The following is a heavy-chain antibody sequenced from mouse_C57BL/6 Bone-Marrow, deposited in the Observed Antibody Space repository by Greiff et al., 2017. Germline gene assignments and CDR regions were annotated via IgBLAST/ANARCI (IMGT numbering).Heavy chain of an antibody. V-gene: IGHV7-3*01. Sequence: EVKLVESGGGLVQPGGSLSLSCAASGFTFTDYYMSWVRQPPGKALEWLGFISHKANGYTTEYSASVKGRFTISRDNSPSILYLQMNALRAEDSATYYCGRTISTVVDYAMDYWGQGTSVTVSS. CDR1: GFTFTDYY. CDR2: ISHKANGYTT. D-gene: IGHD1-1*01. J-gene: IGHJ4*01. CDR3: GRTISTVVDYAMDY.